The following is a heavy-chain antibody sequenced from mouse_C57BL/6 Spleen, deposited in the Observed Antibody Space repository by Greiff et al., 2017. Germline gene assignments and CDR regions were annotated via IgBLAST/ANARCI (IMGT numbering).Heavy chain of an antibody. CDR1: GYTFTDYY. J-gene: IGHJ4*01. CDR2: INPNNGGT. Sequence: EVQLQQSGPELVKPGASVTISCKASGYTFTDYYMNWVKQSHGKSLEWIGDINPNNGGTSYNQKFKGKATLTVDKSSSTAYMELRSLTSEDSAVYYCAPLHYYAMDYWGQGTSVTVSS. V-gene: IGHV1-26*01. CDR3: APLHYYAMDY.